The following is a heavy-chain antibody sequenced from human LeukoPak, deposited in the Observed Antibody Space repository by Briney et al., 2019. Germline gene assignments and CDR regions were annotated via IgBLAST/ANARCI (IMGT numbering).Heavy chain of an antibody. Sequence: GGSLRLSCAASGFTFSSYGMHWVRQAPGKGLEWLAFKRYDGSNKYYADSVKGRFTISRDNSKNTLYLQMNSLRAEDTAVYYCAKVEVVMPDFWSGPLSAFDIWGQGTMVTVSS. V-gene: IGHV3-30*02. CDR2: KRYDGSNK. CDR3: AKVEVVMPDFWSGPLSAFDI. CDR1: GFTFSSYG. D-gene: IGHD3-3*01. J-gene: IGHJ3*02.